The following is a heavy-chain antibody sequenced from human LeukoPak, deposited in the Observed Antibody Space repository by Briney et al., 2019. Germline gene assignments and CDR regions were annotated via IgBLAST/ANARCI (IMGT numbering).Heavy chain of an antibody. D-gene: IGHD3/OR15-3a*01. Sequence: SETLSLTCTGSGGYISNQHWRWIRPHPGKRPGLIGYNYYCGSTNYNPSLKSRVTISVDTSRHQCSLKLTSVNGADTGVYYCAETNDYGLADIWGQGTMVTVSS. CDR1: GGYISNQH. V-gene: IGHV4-59*11. J-gene: IGHJ3*02. CDR2: NYYCGST. CDR3: AETNDYGLADI.